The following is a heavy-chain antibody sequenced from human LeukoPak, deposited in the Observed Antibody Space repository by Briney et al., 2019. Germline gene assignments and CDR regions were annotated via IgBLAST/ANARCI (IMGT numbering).Heavy chain of an antibody. CDR2: ISSSGGTI. V-gene: IGHV3-48*03. Sequence: PGGSLRLSCAASGFTFSSYEMNWFRQAPGKGLEWISYISSSGGTIYYADSVKGRFTISRDNAKNSLYLEMNSLGAEDSAVYYCVRKTVGAKNWFDPWGQGTLVTVSS. CDR1: GFTFSSYE. J-gene: IGHJ5*02. CDR3: VRKTVGAKNWFDP. D-gene: IGHD1-26*01.